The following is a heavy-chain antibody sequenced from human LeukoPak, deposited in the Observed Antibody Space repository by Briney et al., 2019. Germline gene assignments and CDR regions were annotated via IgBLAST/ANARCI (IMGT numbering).Heavy chain of an antibody. Sequence: GASVKVSCKASGYTFTGYYMHWVRQAPGQGLEWMGWINPNSGGTNYAQKFQGRVTMTRDTSISTAYMELSRLRSDDTAVYYCARDGSSDFWSGYLNYWGQGTLVTVSS. CDR2: INPNSGGT. J-gene: IGHJ4*02. CDR3: ARDGSSDFWSGYLNY. V-gene: IGHV1-2*02. CDR1: GYTFTGYY. D-gene: IGHD3-3*01.